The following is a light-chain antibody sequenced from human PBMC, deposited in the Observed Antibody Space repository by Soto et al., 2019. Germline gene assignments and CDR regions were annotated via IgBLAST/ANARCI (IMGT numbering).Light chain of an antibody. V-gene: IGKV1-27*01. Sequence: DIQMTQSPSSLSASVGDRVTITFRASQDISSYVAWYQQKPGKVPMLLIYAASTLQSGVPSRFSGSGSGTDVPLTISSLQPEDVATYYCQKYNSAHSLTFGGGTKVEIK. CDR3: QKYNSAHSLT. CDR2: AAS. CDR1: QDISSY. J-gene: IGKJ4*01.